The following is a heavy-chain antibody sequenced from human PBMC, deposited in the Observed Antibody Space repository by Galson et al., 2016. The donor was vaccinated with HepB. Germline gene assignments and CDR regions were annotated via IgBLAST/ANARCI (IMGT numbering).Heavy chain of an antibody. CDR3: AREFAPYDILTGYLNHGLDV. D-gene: IGHD3-9*01. V-gene: IGHV6-1*01. J-gene: IGHJ6*02. CDR2: TYYRSKWNN. Sequence: CAISGDSVSSNSGAWHWIRQSPSRGLEWLGRTYYRSKWNNDYAVSVKGRITINSDTSKNQFSLHLNSVTPEDTAVYYCAREFAPYDILTGYLNHGLDVWGQGTTVPVS. CDR1: GDSVSSNSGA.